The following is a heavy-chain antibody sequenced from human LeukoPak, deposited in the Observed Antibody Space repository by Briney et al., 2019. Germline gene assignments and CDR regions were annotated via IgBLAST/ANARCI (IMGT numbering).Heavy chain of an antibody. V-gene: IGHV3-48*04. CDR3: ARDSSYCSSTSCYEIDY. D-gene: IGHD2-2*01. Sequence: GGSLRLSCEGSGFTFRSYSMNWVRQAPGKGLEWVSHISGSSSAIYYADSVKGRFSISRDNAKNSLFLQMNSLRAEDTAVDYCARDSSYCSSTSCYEIDYWGQGTLVIVSS. CDR1: GFTFRSYS. CDR2: ISGSSSAI. J-gene: IGHJ4*02.